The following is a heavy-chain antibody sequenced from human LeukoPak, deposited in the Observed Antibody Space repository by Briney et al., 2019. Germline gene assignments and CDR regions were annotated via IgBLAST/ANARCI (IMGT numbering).Heavy chain of an antibody. CDR3: ARDLSERYSTDY. Sequence: GGSLRLSCAASGFTFSSYGMHWVRQAPGKGLEWVAFISWDGSTKYYADSVKGRFTISRDNSQNTLDLQMNSLRAEDTAVCYCARDLSERYSTDYWGQGTLVTVSS. CDR1: GFTFSSYG. J-gene: IGHJ4*02. V-gene: IGHV3-30*03. CDR2: ISWDGSTK. D-gene: IGHD1-26*01.